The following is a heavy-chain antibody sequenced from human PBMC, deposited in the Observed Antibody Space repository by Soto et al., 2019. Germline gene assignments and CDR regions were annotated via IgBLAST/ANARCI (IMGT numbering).Heavy chain of an antibody. V-gene: IGHV4-31*03. CDR3: ARDYMAVVD. J-gene: IGHJ4*02. D-gene: IGHD2-15*01. Sequence: SETLSLTCTVSGSSISSGSYYWSWIRQHPGKGLEWIGYIYHSGSTYYNPSLKSRATISLDTSKNQFSLKLSSVTAADTAVYYCARDYMAVVDWGQGTLVTVSS. CDR2: IYHSGST. CDR1: GSSISSGSYY.